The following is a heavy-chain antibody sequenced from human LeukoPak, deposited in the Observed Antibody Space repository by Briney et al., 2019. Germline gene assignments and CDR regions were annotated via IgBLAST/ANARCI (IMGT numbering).Heavy chain of an antibody. V-gene: IGHV3-7*01. CDR2: INPEGSQK. J-gene: IGHJ5*02. CDR3: VRQMIRFWFDP. CDR1: GFTFSLYW. D-gene: IGHD3-16*01. Sequence: GESLRLSCVASGFTFSLYWMTWVRQFPGRGLEWVADINPEGSQKYSVDSVKGRFTISRDNARNAVFLQMNSLRDDDTAVYYCVRQMIRFWFDPWGQGSRVTVSS.